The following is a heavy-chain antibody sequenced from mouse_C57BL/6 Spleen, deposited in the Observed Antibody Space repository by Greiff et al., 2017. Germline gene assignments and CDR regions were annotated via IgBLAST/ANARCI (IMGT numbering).Heavy chain of an antibody. J-gene: IGHJ4*01. CDR1: GFTFSDYG. Sequence: EVMLVESGGGLVKPGGSLKLSCAASGFTFSDYGMHWVRQASEKGLEWVAYISSGSSTIYYADTVKGRFTISRDNAKNTLFLQMTSLRSEDTAMYYCARGSFPYYAMDYWGQGTSVTVSS. CDR3: ARGSFPYYAMDY. CDR2: ISSGSSTI. V-gene: IGHV5-17*01.